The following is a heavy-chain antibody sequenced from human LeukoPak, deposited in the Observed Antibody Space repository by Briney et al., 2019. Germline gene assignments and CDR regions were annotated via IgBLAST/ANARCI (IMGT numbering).Heavy chain of an antibody. V-gene: IGHV3-23*01. J-gene: IGHJ4*02. CDR2: ISGSGGST. CDR1: GFTFSSYA. CDR3: ARDRYYIFDY. Sequence: PGGSLRLSCAASGFTFSSYAMSWVRQAPGKGLEWVSAISGSGGSTYYADSVKGRFTISSDNTKSTVYLQMNSLRAEDTAVYFCARDRYYIFDYWGQGAPVTVSS. D-gene: IGHD3-10*01.